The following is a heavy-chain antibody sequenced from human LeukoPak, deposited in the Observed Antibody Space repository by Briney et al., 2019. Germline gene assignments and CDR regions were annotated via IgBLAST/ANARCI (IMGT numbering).Heavy chain of an antibody. V-gene: IGHV4-39*07. CDR2: VYYSGTT. CDR1: GDSIRNSIYY. Sequence: SETLSLTCNVFGDSIRNSIYYWVWIRQPPGKGLEWIGSVYYSGTTYYNSSLKSRVTISVDTSKNQFSLKLASVTAADTAVYYCARDWSPDYWGQGTLVTVSS. CDR3: ARDWSPDY. J-gene: IGHJ4*02.